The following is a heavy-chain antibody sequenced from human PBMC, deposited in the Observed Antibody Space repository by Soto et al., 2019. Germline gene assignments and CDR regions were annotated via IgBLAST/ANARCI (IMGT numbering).Heavy chain of an antibody. CDR2: ISSSSSYT. V-gene: IGHV3-21*01. Sequence: PGGSLRLSCAASGFTFSSYSMNWVRQAPGKGLEWVSSISSSSSYTYYADSVEGRFTISRDNAKNSLFLQMNSLRAEDTAVYYCARRVSSSTLRDYSCYMDFWDKGTSGTRSS. D-gene: IGHD6-6*01. CDR3: ARRVSSSTLRDYSCYMDF. CDR1: GFTFSSYS. J-gene: IGHJ6*03.